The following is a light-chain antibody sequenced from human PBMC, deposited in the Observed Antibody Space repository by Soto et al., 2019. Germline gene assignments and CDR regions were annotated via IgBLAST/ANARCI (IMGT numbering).Light chain of an antibody. CDR2: DAS. Sequence: DIQMTQSPSTLSASVGDRVTITCRASQSISSWLAWYQQKPGKAPKLLIYDASRLESGVPSRFSGSGSGTEFTLTISSLQPDDFASYYCQKYNSYSPTITFGQGTRLEIK. J-gene: IGKJ5*01. CDR3: QKYNSYSPTIT. CDR1: QSISSW. V-gene: IGKV1-5*01.